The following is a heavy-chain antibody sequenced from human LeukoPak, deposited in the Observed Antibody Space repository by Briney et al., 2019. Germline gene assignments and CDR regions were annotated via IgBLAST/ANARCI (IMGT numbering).Heavy chain of an antibody. CDR3: ARISYDSSGYYDY. V-gene: IGHV3-74*01. CDR1: GFTFSSYY. CDR2: IDSDGNIT. J-gene: IGHJ4*02. D-gene: IGHD3-22*01. Sequence: PGGTLRLSCAASGFTFSSYYIHWVRRAPGKGLVWVSRIDSDGNITTYADSVKGRFTISRDNAKNTLYLQMNSLRAEDTAVYYCARISYDSSGYYDYWGQGTLVTVSS.